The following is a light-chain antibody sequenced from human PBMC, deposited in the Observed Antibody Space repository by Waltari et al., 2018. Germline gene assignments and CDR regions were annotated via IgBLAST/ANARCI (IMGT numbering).Light chain of an antibody. CDR3: QQRSNWIS. J-gene: IGKJ5*01. V-gene: IGKV3-11*01. CDR1: QSVSSY. Sequence: EIVLTQSPATLSLSPGERATLPCRASQSVSSYLAWYQQKPGQAPRLLIYDASNRATGIPARFSGSGSGTDFTLTISSLEPEDFAVYYCQQRSNWISFGQGTRLDVK. CDR2: DAS.